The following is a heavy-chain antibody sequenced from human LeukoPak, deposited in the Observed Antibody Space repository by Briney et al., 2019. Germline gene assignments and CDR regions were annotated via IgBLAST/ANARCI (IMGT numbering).Heavy chain of an antibody. CDR3: ARAPRGDYATFDY. CDR1: GYTFTGYY. V-gene: IGHV1-2*02. CDR2: INPNSGGT. J-gene: IGHJ4*02. D-gene: IGHD4-17*01. Sequence: GASVKVSCKASGYTFTGYYMHWVRQAPGQGLEWMGWINPNSGGTNFAQKFQGRVTMTRDTSISTAHMELSRLRSDDTAVYYCARAPRGDYATFDYWGQGTLVTVSS.